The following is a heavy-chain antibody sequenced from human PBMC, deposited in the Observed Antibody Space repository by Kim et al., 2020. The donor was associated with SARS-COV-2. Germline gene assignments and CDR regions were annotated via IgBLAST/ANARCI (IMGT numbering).Heavy chain of an antibody. CDR3: TSIFEY. CDR2: GSGGSR. Sequence: GSGGSRYYAGSVKGRFTTSRDNAKSMVYLQMNSLRVDDTAIYYCTSIFEYWGQGALVTVSS. D-gene: IGHD3-3*02. V-gene: IGHV3-23*01. J-gene: IGHJ4*02.